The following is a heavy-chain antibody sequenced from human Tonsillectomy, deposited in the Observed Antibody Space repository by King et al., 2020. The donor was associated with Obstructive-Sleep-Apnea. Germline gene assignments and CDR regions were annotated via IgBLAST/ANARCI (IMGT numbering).Heavy chain of an antibody. CDR1: GGSIISDFYS. CDR2: IYHSGST. CDR3: ARVRGEYYYYAMDV. V-gene: IGHV4-30-2*01. J-gene: IGHJ6*02. D-gene: IGHD3-10*01. Sequence: QLKESGSGLVKPSQTLSLACAVSGGSIISDFYSWSWIRQPPGKGLEWIGYIYHSGSTYYNPSLQSRVTISVDRSKNQFSLKLNSVTAADTAVYYCARVRGEYYYYAMDVWGQGTTVTVSS.